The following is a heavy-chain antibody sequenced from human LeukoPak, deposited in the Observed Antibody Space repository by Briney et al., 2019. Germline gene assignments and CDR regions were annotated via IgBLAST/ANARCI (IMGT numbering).Heavy chain of an antibody. Sequence: GGSLRLSCAASGFTFSSYAMSWVRQAPGKGLEWVSAISGSGVSTYYADSVKGRFTISRDNSKNTLYLQMNSLRAEDTAVYYCAKDVGTYYYDSSGYYPWAGSYDYWGQGTLVTVSS. CDR2: ISGSGVST. D-gene: IGHD3-22*01. V-gene: IGHV3-23*01. J-gene: IGHJ4*02. CDR1: GFTFSSYA. CDR3: AKDVGTYYYDSSGYYPWAGSYDY.